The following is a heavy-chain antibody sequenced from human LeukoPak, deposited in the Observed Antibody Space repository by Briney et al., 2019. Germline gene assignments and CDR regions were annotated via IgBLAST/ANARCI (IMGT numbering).Heavy chain of an antibody. CDR3: VHRTTVTSVGD. J-gene: IGHJ4*02. V-gene: IGHV2-5*01. Sequence: ESGPTLVKPTQTLTLTCTFSGFSLTTDAVVVGWVRQPPGKAPEWLTFIYGNNDKRYSPSLNSRLTITKDTSKNQVVLTKTDMASVDTATYYCVHRTTVTSVGDWGQGTLVTVSS. CDR2: IYGNNDK. CDR1: GFSLTTDAVV. D-gene: IGHD4-17*01.